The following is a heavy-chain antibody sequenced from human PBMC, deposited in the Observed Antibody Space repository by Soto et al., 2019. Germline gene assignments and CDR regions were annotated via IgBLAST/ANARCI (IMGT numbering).Heavy chain of an antibody. CDR2: ISYDGSNK. D-gene: IGHD6-13*01. J-gene: IGHJ6*02. Sequence: GGSLRLSCAASGFTFSSYAMHWVRQAPGKGLEWVAVISYDGSNKYYADSVKGRFTISRDNSKNTLYLQMDSLRAEDTAVYYCARGEPQQLATRMDVWGQGTTVTVSS. V-gene: IGHV3-30-3*01. CDR3: ARGEPQQLATRMDV. CDR1: GFTFSSYA.